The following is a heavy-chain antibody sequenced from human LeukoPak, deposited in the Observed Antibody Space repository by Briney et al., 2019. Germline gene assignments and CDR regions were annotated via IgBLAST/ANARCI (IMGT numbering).Heavy chain of an antibody. V-gene: IGHV3-66*01. CDR2: IYSGGST. D-gene: IGHD3-10*01. CDR1: GFTVSSNY. J-gene: IGHJ4*02. CDR3: ASRPGRGVIYYFDY. Sequence: GGSLRLSCAASGFTVSSNYMSWVRQAPGKGLEWVSVIYSGGSTYYADSVKGRFTISRDNSKNTLYLQMNSLRAEDTAVYHCASRPGRGVIYYFDYWGQGTLVTVSS.